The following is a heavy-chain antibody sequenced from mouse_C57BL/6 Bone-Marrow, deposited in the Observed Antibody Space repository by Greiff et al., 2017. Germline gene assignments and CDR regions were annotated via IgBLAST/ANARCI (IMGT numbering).Heavy chain of an antibody. Sequence: QVQLQQPGAELVEPGASVKLSCKASGYTFTSYWMQWVKQRPGQGLEWIGEIDPSDSYTNYNQKFKGKATLTVDTSSSTAYMQLSSLTSEDSAVYYGAGGRYWGQGTTLTVSS. CDR3: AGGRY. J-gene: IGHJ2*01. CDR1: GYTFTSYW. V-gene: IGHV1-50*01. CDR2: IDPSDSYT.